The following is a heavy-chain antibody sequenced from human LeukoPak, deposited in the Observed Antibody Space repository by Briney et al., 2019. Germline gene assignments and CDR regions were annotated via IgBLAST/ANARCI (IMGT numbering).Heavy chain of an antibody. CDR1: GFTFSNYD. D-gene: IGHD3-22*01. CDR2: IGTGGDT. CDR3: ARAARFYGSSGAHAFDI. Sequence: GGSLRLSCVASGFTFSNYDMHWVRQGTGRGLEWVSDIGTGGDTHYPDSVKGRFNISRENAKNSLYLQMNSLRVGDTAMYYCARAARFYGSSGAHAFDIWGQGTMVTVSS. V-gene: IGHV3-13*01. J-gene: IGHJ3*02.